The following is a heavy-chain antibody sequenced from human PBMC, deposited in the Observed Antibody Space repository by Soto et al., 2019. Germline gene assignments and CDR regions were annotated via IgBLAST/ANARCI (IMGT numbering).Heavy chain of an antibody. D-gene: IGHD3-10*01. CDR2: ISDSGTI. J-gene: IGHJ4*02. Sequence: SETLSLTCTVSGASISSYYWSWIRQPPGKGLELIGFISDSGTINYNPSLKSRVTISVDTSKNQFSLKLSSVTAADTAVYYCARRGFFDCWGQGTLVTSPQ. CDR1: GASISSYY. CDR3: ARRGFFDC. V-gene: IGHV4-59*01.